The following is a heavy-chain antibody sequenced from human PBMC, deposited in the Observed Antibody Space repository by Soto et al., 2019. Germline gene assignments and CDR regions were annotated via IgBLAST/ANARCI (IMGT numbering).Heavy chain of an antibody. J-gene: IGHJ6*02. CDR2: IYYSGST. Sequence: SETLSLTCTVSGGSISSYYWSWIRQPPGKGLEWIGYIYYSGSTNYNPSLKSRVTISVDTSKNQFSLKLSSVTAADTAVYYCARDRYYDFWSGYSDYGMDVWGQGTTVTVSS. CDR3: ARDRYYDFWSGYSDYGMDV. CDR1: GGSISSYY. V-gene: IGHV4-59*01. D-gene: IGHD3-3*01.